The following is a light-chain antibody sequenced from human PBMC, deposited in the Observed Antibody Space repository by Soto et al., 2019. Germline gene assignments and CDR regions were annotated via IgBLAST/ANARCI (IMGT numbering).Light chain of an antibody. Sequence: QSALTQPASVSGSPGQSVTISCTGTSSDVGGSNHVSWYQQHPGKAPKLMIFYVSTRPSGVSNRFSGSKSGNTASLTISGLQAEDDADYYCSSYATSSTLVLFGGGTKLTVL. J-gene: IGLJ3*02. CDR3: SSYATSSTLVL. CDR1: SSDVGGSNH. CDR2: YVS. V-gene: IGLV2-14*01.